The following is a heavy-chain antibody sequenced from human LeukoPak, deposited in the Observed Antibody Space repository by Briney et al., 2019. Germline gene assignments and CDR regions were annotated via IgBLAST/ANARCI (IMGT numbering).Heavy chain of an antibody. Sequence: GGSLRLSCAASVFTLSRYWISCVPQAPGKGLEWVSNIKQDGSEKYYVDSVRGRFTISRDKAKNSLYLQMNSLRAEDTAVYYCADLGITMIGGVWRKGTTVTNCS. CDR1: VFTLSRYW. D-gene: IGHD3-10*02. J-gene: IGHJ6*01. V-gene: IGHV3-7*01. CDR2: IKQDGSEK. CDR3: ADLGITMIGGV.